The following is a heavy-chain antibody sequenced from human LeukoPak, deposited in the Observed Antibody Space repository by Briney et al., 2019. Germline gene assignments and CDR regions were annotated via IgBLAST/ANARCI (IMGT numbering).Heavy chain of an antibody. V-gene: IGHV3-64*01. Sequence: GGSLRLSCAASGFTFSSYAMHWVRQAPGKGLEYVSAISSNGGSTYYANSVKGRFTISRDNSKNTLYLQMNSLRAEDTAVYYCARHYYGSGSPFDYWGQGTLVTVSS. CDR3: ARHYYGSGSPFDY. J-gene: IGHJ4*02. CDR1: GFTFSSYA. D-gene: IGHD3-10*01. CDR2: ISSNGGST.